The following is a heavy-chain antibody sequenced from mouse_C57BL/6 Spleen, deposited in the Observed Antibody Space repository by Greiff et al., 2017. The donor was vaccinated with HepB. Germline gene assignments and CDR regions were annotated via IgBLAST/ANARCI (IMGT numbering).Heavy chain of an antibody. J-gene: IGHJ2*01. V-gene: IGHV1-64*01. Sequence: VQLQQPGAELVKPGASVKLSCKASGYTFTSYWMHWVKQRPGQGLEWIGMIHPNSGSTNYNEKFKSKATLTVDKSSSTAYMQLSSLTSEDSAVYYCARQPLYYADFDYWGQSTTLTVSS. CDR3: ARQPLYYADFDY. D-gene: IGHD1-1*01. CDR2: IHPNSGST. CDR1: GYTFTSYW.